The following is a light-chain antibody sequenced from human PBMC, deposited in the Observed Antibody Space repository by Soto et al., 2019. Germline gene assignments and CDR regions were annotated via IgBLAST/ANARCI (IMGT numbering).Light chain of an antibody. CDR2: DVT. J-gene: IGLJ3*02. CDR3: CSYAGTYTWV. V-gene: IGLV2-11*01. CDR1: SGDVGNYNY. Sequence: QSALTQPRSVSGAPGQSVTISCTGSSGDVGNYNYVSWYQQYPGKAPKFLIYDVTKQPSGVPDRFSGSKSGNTASLTISGLQAEDEAEYYCCSYAGTYTWVFGGGTKLTVL.